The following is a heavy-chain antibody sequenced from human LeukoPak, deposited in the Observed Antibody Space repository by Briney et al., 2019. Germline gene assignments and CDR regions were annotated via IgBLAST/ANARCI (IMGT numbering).Heavy chain of an antibody. CDR2: VSGTSEYI. CDR1: GFSFSTDS. J-gene: IGHJ4*02. V-gene: IGHV3-21*04. D-gene: IGHD6-19*01. Sequence: GGSLRLSCAASGFSFSTDSMIWVRQAPGKGLEWVSSVSGTSEYIYYADSVRGRFPISRDNAKNTVYLQMNSLRAEDTAVYYCARWYSSGWYSAYWGQGTLVTVSS. CDR3: ARWYSSGWYSAY.